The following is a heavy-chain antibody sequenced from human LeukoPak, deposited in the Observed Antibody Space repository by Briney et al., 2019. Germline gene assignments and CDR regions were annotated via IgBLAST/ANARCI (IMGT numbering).Heavy chain of an antibody. D-gene: IGHD3-10*02. Sequence: GGSLRLSCAASGFTFSSYWMSWVRQAPGKGLEWVAVIWYDGSNKYYADSVKGRFTISRDNSKNTLYLQMNSLRAEDTAVYYCAREGHVSSDYWGQGTLVTVSS. CDR1: GFTFSSYW. CDR2: IWYDGSNK. J-gene: IGHJ4*02. CDR3: AREGHVSSDY. V-gene: IGHV3-33*08.